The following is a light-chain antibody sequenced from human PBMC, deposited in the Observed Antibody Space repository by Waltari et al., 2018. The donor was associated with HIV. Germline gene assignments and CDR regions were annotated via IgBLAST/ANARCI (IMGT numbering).Light chain of an antibody. Sequence: QSALTQPRSVSGSPGQSVTISCTGTSSDVGGYHYVSWYQQHPGKAHKLMIYDVSKRPSGVPDRFSGSKSGNTASLTISGLQAEDEADYYCCSYAGSYTHVVFGGGTKLTVL. J-gene: IGLJ2*01. CDR3: CSYAGSYTHVV. CDR1: SSDVGGYHY. CDR2: DVS. V-gene: IGLV2-11*01.